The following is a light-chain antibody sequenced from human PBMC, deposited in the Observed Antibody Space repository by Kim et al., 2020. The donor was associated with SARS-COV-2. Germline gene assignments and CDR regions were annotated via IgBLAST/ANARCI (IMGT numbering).Light chain of an antibody. Sequence: EIVLTQSPGTLSLSPGERATLSCRASQSVSSSYLAWYQQKPGQAPRLLIYGASSRATGIPDRFSGSGSGTDFTLTISRLEPDDFAVYYCQQYGSSPPQTFGQGTKVDIK. CDR3: QQYGSSPPQT. CDR1: QSVSSSY. V-gene: IGKV3-20*01. CDR2: GAS. J-gene: IGKJ1*01.